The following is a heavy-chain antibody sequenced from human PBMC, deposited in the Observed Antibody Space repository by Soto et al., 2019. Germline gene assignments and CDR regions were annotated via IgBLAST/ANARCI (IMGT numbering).Heavy chain of an antibody. CDR3: ARAVNDILTGYYTPFDY. Sequence: QVQLVQSGAEVKKPGSSVKVSCKASGGTFSSYAISWVRQAPGQGLEWMGGIIPIFGTANYAQKFQGRVTITADASTSTAYMELSSLRSEDTAVYYCARAVNDILTGYYTPFDYWGQGTLVTVSS. J-gene: IGHJ4*02. CDR1: GGTFSSYA. CDR2: IIPIFGTA. D-gene: IGHD3-9*01. V-gene: IGHV1-69*01.